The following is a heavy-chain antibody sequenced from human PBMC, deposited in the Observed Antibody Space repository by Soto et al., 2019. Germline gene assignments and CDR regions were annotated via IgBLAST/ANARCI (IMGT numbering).Heavy chain of an antibody. CDR1: GYTFTSYG. Sequence: GASVKVSCKASGYTFTSYGISWVRQAPGQGLEWMGWISAYNGNTNYAQKLQGRVTMTTDTSTSTAYMELRSLRSDDTAVYYCARDVSSGYYGGWFDPWGQGTLVTVS. D-gene: IGHD3-22*01. CDR2: ISAYNGNT. J-gene: IGHJ5*02. V-gene: IGHV1-18*01. CDR3: ARDVSSGYYGGWFDP.